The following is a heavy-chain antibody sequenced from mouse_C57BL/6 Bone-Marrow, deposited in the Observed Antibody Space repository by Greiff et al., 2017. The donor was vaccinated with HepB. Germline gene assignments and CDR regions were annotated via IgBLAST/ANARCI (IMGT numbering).Heavy chain of an antibody. CDR1: GYAFSSSW. CDR2: IYPGDGDT. J-gene: IGHJ2*01. CDR3: AGVWLLPFYFDY. Sequence: VQLQQSGPELVKPGASVKISCKASGYAFSSSWMNWVKQRPGKGLEWIGRIYPGDGDTNYNGKFKGKATLTADKSSSTAYMQLSSLTSEDSAVYFCAGVWLLPFYFDYWGQGTTLTVSS. V-gene: IGHV1-82*01. D-gene: IGHD2-3*01.